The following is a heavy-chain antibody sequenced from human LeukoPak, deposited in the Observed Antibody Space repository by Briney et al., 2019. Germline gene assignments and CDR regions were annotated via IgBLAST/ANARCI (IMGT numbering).Heavy chain of an antibody. CDR2: IRMKAQGGTI. CDR1: GFIFGDYT. J-gene: IGHJ4*02. V-gene: IGHV3-49*03. Sequence: GGSLRVSCQTSGFIFGDYTMNWFRQAPGHGLEWVSSIRMKAQGGTIEYAASVRDRFTISRDDSKSIAYLQMNSLKPEDTAVYFCTRASLRRTGGYCGGDCFLSFDYWGQGTLVTVSS. CDR3: TRASLRRTGGYCGGDCFLSFDY. D-gene: IGHD2-21*02.